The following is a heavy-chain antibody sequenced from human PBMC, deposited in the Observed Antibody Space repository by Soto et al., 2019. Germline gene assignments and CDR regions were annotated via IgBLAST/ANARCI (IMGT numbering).Heavy chain of an antibody. CDR3: AKREASTGSYFD. CDR2: FTSPGVT. J-gene: IGHJ4*02. V-gene: IGHV3-23*04. CDR1: GFTITNYA. Sequence: EVQLEESGGGLVQPGGSLRLSCVASGFTITNYAMTWVRQAPGQGLEWVSTFTSPGVTYYADSVKGRFTISRDNSKNTLFLQMNSLRAEDTAVYYCAKREASTGSYFDWGQGTLVTVSP. D-gene: IGHD1-26*01.